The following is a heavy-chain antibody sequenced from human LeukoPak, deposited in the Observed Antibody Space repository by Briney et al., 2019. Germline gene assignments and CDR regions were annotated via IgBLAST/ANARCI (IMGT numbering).Heavy chain of an antibody. CDR2: IRSKAYGGTT. CDR3: TRDQGISDPISFGMDV. CDR1: GFTFGDYA. V-gene: IGHV3-49*03. D-gene: IGHD2-15*01. J-gene: IGHJ6*02. Sequence: GGSLRLSCTASGFTFGDYAMSWFRQAPGKGLEWVGFIRSKAYGGTTEYAASVKGRFTISRDDSKSIAYLQMNSLKTEDTAVYYCTRDQGISDPISFGMDVRGQGTTVTVSS.